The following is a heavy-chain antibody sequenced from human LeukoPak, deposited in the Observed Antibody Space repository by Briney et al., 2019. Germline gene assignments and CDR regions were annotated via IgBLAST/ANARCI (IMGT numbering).Heavy chain of an antibody. Sequence: SSETLSLTCTVSGGSISSYYWSWIRQPPGKGLEWTGYIYYSGSTNYNPSLKSRVTISVDTSKNQFSLKLSSVTAADTAVYYCARHTLSVQQLVWDAFDIWGQGTTVTVSS. J-gene: IGHJ3*02. CDR1: GGSISSYY. CDR3: ARHTLSVQQLVWDAFDI. CDR2: IYYSGST. V-gene: IGHV4-59*08. D-gene: IGHD6-13*01.